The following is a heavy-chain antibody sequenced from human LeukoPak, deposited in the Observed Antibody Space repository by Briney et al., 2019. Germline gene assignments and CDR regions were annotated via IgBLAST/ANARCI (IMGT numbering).Heavy chain of an antibody. CDR1: GYTFTDCY. J-gene: IGHJ3*02. CDR3: ARDVSSYYDFWSGYYAFDI. CDR2: TSAYNGNT. Sequence: GASVKVSCKASGYTFTDCYLNWVRQAPGQGLEWMGWTSAYNGNTNYAQKLQGRVTMTTDTSTSTAYMELRSLRSDDTAVYYCARDVSSYYDFWSGYYAFDIWGQGTMVTVSS. D-gene: IGHD3-3*01. V-gene: IGHV1-18*04.